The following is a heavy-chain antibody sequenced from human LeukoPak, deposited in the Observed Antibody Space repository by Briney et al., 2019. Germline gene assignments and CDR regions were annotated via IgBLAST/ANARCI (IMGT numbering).Heavy chain of an antibody. CDR1: GFTFSDYY. D-gene: IGHD4-17*01. Sequence: GGSLRLSCAASGFTFSDYYMSWIRQAPGKGLEWVSYSSSSDSTIYYADSVKGRFTISRDNAKNSLYLQMNSLRAEDTAVYYCASFYGDYGEYYGMDVWGQGTTVTVSS. CDR3: ASFYGDYGEYYGMDV. J-gene: IGHJ6*02. CDR2: SSSSDSTI. V-gene: IGHV3-11*04.